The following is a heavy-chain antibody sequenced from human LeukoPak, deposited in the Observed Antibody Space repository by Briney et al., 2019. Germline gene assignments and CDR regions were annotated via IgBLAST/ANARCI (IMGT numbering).Heavy chain of an antibody. CDR3: ARKNYYDSSAYRGPFDY. V-gene: IGHV3-23*01. CDR1: GFTFSSYG. CDR2: ISGSGGST. J-gene: IGHJ4*02. Sequence: PGGSLRLSCAASGFTFSSYGMSWVRQAPGKGLEWVSAISGSGGSTYYADSVKGRFTTSRDNSKNTLYLQMNSLRAEDTAVYYCARKNYYDSSAYRGPFDYWGQGTLVTISS. D-gene: IGHD3-22*01.